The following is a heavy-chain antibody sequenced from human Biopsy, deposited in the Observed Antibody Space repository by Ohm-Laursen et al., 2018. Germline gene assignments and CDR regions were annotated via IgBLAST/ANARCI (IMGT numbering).Heavy chain of an antibody. Sequence: ASVKVSCKVSGYTLTDLSMHWVRQAPGKGLEWMGGFAPENGKTIYAQKFQGRVTMTRNTSISTAYMELSSLKSEDTAVYFCARADPPLFYYGSGSSNWFDPWGQGTLVTVSS. CDR2: FAPENGKT. CDR1: GYTLTDLS. V-gene: IGHV1-24*01. CDR3: ARADPPLFYYGSGSSNWFDP. D-gene: IGHD3-10*01. J-gene: IGHJ5*02.